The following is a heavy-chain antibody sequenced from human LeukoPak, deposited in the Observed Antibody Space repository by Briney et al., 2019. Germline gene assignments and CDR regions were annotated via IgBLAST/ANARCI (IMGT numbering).Heavy chain of an antibody. CDR3: ARQSLDYYETLDAFDI. J-gene: IGHJ3*02. D-gene: IGHD3-22*01. V-gene: IGHV1-2*06. CDR2: INPNSGGT. Sequence: GASVKVSCKASGYSLTVYYMHWVRQAPGQGLEWMGRINPNSGGTNYAQKFRGRVTMTKDRPIRTAYMELSRLKSDDTAVYYCARQSLDYYETLDAFDIWGQGTVVTVSS. CDR1: GYSLTVYY.